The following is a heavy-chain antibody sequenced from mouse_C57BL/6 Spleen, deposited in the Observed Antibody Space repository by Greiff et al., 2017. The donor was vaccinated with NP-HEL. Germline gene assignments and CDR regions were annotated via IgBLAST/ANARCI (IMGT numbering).Heavy chain of an antibody. CDR2: ISYDGSN. CDR3: ARADYYGSSYKYFDV. J-gene: IGHJ1*03. V-gene: IGHV3-6*01. D-gene: IGHD1-1*01. Sequence: EVQRVESGPGLVKPSQSLSLTCSVTGYSITSGYYWNWIRQFPGNKLEWMGYISYDGSNNYNPSLKNRISITRDTSKNQFFLKLNSVTTEDTATYYCARADYYGSSYKYFDVWGTGTTVTVSS. CDR1: GYSITSGYY.